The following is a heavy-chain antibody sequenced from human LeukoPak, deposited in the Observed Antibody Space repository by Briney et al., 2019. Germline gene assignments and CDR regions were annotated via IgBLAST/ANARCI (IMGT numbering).Heavy chain of an antibody. V-gene: IGHV1-69*04. Sequence: SVKVSCKASGGTFSSYAIRWVRQAPGQGLEWMGRIIPIFGIANYAQNFQGTVTITADKSTSTAYMELSSLRSEDTAVYYCARRGHSGSYLGFDPWGQGTLVTVSS. J-gene: IGHJ5*02. D-gene: IGHD1-26*01. CDR3: ARRGHSGSYLGFDP. CDR2: IIPIFGIA. CDR1: GGTFSSYA.